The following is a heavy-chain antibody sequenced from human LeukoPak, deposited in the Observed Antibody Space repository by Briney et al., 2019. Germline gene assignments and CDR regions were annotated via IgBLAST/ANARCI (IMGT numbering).Heavy chain of an antibody. CDR2: ISSSSSYI. J-gene: IGHJ4*02. CDR1: GFTFSSYS. Sequence: NPGGSLRLSCAASGFTFSSYSMNWVRQAPGKGLEWVSSISSSSSYIYYADSVKGRFTISRDNAKNSLYLQMNSLRAEDTAVYYCARALGDGYDWGFDYWGQGTPVTVSS. CDR3: ARALGDGYDWGFDY. D-gene: IGHD5-24*01. V-gene: IGHV3-21*01.